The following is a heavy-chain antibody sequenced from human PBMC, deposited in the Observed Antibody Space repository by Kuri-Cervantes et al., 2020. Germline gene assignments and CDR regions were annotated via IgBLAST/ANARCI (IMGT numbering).Heavy chain of an antibody. V-gene: IGHV3-23*01. Sequence: GESLKISCAASGFTFSSYAMSWVRQAPGKGLEWVSAISGSGGSTYYADSVKGRFTISRDNSKNTLYLQMNSLRAEDTAVYYCAGEVTNRGYWGQGTLVTVSS. D-gene: IGHD3-10*01. CDR2: ISGSGGST. J-gene: IGHJ4*02. CDR3: AGEVTNRGY. CDR1: GFTFSSYA.